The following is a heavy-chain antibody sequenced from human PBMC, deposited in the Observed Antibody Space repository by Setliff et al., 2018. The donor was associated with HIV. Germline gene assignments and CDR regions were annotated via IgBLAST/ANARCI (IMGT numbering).Heavy chain of an antibody. V-gene: IGHV1-8*02. D-gene: IGHD2-15*01. CDR3: AIRREVVVATTRRGLDI. CDR2: MNPNSGNT. CDR1: GYTFTTYD. Sequence: ASVKVSCKASGYTFTTYDINWVRQAAGQGLEWMGWMNPNSGNTGYAQRFQGRLTMTRNTSISTAYMELNSLMSEDTAVYFCAIRREVVVATTRRGLDIWGQGTMV. J-gene: IGHJ3*02.